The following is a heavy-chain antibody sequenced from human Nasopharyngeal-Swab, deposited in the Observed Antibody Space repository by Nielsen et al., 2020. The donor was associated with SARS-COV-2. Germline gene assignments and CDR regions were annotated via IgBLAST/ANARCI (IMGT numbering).Heavy chain of an antibody. CDR3: TTDFYFDY. Sequence: GGSLRLSCAASGFIFSASAMHWVRQAPGRGLEWLGRIGDKDHNYATTYGASVKGRFTISRDDSKNTAFLQMDSLKTEDTALYYCTTDFYFDYWGQGTLVTVS. J-gene: IGHJ4*02. V-gene: IGHV3-73*01. CDR2: IGDKDHNYAT. CDR1: GFIFSASA.